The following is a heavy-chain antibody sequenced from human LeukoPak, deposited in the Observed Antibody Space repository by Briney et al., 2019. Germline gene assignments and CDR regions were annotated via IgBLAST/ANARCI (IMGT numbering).Heavy chain of an antibody. V-gene: IGHV5-51*01. CDR1: GYSFTGYW. CDR3: ASTGGSGSYWDPFDP. D-gene: IGHD3-10*01. CDR2: IYPGDSDT. Sequence: PGESLKISCKGSGYSFTGYWIGWVRQMPGKGLEWMGIIYPGDSDTRYSPSFQGQVTISADKSISTAYLQWSSLKASDTAMYYCASTGGSGSYWDPFDPWGQGTLVTVSS. J-gene: IGHJ5*02.